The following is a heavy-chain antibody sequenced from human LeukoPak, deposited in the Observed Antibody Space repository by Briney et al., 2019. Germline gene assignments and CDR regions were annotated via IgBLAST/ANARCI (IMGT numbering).Heavy chain of an antibody. CDR1: GFTFSSYA. Sequence: GGSLRPSCAASGFTFSSYAMSWVRQAPGRGLEWVSGISGSGGSTYYADSVKGRFTIPRDNSKNTLYLQMNSLRAEDTAVYYCAKARVGGSGWHYFDYWGQGTLVTVSS. D-gene: IGHD6-19*01. V-gene: IGHV3-23*01. CDR2: ISGSGGST. J-gene: IGHJ4*02. CDR3: AKARVGGSGWHYFDY.